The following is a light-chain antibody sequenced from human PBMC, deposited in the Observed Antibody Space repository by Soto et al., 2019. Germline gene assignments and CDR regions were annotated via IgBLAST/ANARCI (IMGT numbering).Light chain of an antibody. CDR2: EAF. J-gene: IGLJ3*02. Sequence: QSALTQVASVSGSPGQSITISCTATSSDVGGHDYVSWYLQHPGKAPKLLIYEAFNRPSGVSDRFSGSKSGSTASLTISGLQAEDGGDYYGSSFTSTNTWVFGGGTKVTAL. CDR1: SSDVGGHDY. V-gene: IGLV2-14*01. CDR3: SSFTSTNTWV.